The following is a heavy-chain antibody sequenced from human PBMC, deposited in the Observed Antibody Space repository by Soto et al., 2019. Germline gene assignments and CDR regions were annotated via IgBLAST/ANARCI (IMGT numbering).Heavy chain of an antibody. CDR3: ARDSRAGYTWTPFDY. CDR1: GYTFTSYG. D-gene: IGHD1-20*01. CDR2: ISAYNGNT. J-gene: IGHJ4*02. Sequence: QVQLVQSGAEVKKPGASVKVSCKASGYTFTSYGISWVRQARGQGLEWMGWISAYNGNTNYAQKLQGRVTMTTDTSTSTAYMELRSLRSDDTAVYYCARDSRAGYTWTPFDYWGQGTLVIVSS. V-gene: IGHV1-18*01.